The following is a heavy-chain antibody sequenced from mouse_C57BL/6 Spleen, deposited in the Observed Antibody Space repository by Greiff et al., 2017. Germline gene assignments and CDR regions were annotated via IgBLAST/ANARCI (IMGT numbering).Heavy chain of an antibody. J-gene: IGHJ1*03. Sequence: EVQVVESGGGLVQPGESLKLSCESNEYEFPSHDMSWVRKTPEKRLELVAAINSDGGSTYYPDTMERRFIISRDNTKKTLYLQMSSLRSEDTALYYCARRAGDTTVDWYFDVWGTGTTVTVSS. D-gene: IGHD1-1*01. CDR3: ARRAGDTTVDWYFDV. CDR1: EYEFPSHD. V-gene: IGHV5-2*01. CDR2: INSDGGST.